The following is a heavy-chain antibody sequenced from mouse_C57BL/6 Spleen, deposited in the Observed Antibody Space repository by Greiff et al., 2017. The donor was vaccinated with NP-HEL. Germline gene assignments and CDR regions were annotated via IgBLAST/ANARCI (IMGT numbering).Heavy chain of an antibody. J-gene: IGHJ4*01. Sequence: VQRVESGAELVRPGASVTLSCKASGYTFTDYEMHWVKQTPVHGLEWIGAIDPETGGTAYNQKFKGKAILTADKSSSTAYMELRSLTSEDSAVYYCTRFYSNYVDYYAMDYWGQGTSVTVSS. V-gene: IGHV1-15*01. CDR3: TRFYSNYVDYYAMDY. D-gene: IGHD2-5*01. CDR2: IDPETGGT. CDR1: GYTFTDYE.